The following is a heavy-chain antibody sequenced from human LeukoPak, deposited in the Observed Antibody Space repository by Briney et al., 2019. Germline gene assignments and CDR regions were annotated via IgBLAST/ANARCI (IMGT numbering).Heavy chain of an antibody. Sequence: GGSLRLSCAASGFTFDDYGMSWVRQAPGKGLEWVSGINWNGGSTYYADSVKGRFTISRDNSKNTLYLQMNSLRAEDTAVYYCAKFTSSSGSGSHFDYWGQGTLVTVSS. D-gene: IGHD3-10*01. V-gene: IGHV3-23*01. CDR1: GFTFDDYG. J-gene: IGHJ4*02. CDR2: INWNGGST. CDR3: AKFTSSSGSGSHFDY.